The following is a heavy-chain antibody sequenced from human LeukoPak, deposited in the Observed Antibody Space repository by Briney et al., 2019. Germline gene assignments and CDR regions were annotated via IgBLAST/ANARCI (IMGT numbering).Heavy chain of an antibody. J-gene: IGHJ5*02. CDR2: IYTSGST. CDR1: GGSISSYY. D-gene: IGHD3-10*01. CDR3: ASDHYYGSGRSWFDP. V-gene: IGHV4-4*07. Sequence: SETLSLTCTVSGGSISSYYWSWIRQPAGKGLEWIGRIYTSGSTNYNPSLKSRVTMSVDTSKNQFSLKLSSVTAADTAVYYCASDHYYGSGRSWFDPWGQGTLVTVSS.